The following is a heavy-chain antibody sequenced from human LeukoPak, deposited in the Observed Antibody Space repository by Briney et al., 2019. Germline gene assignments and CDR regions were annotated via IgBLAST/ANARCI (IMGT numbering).Heavy chain of an antibody. CDR3: ARELDHIVVVTAAIGY. CDR2: IWYDGSNK. V-gene: IGHV3-33*01. Sequence: PGRSLRLSCAASGFTFSSYGMHWVRQAPGKGLEWVAVIWYDGSNKYYADSVKGRFTISRDNSKNTLYLQMNSLRAEDTAMYYCARELDHIVVVTAAIGYWGQGTLVTVSS. D-gene: IGHD2-2*01. J-gene: IGHJ4*02. CDR1: GFTFSSYG.